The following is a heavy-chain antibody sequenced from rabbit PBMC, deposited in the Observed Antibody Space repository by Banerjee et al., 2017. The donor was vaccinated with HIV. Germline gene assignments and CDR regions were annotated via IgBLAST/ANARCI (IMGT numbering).Heavy chain of an antibody. Sequence: QEQLEESGGDLVKPEGSLTLTCTASGFSFSNNYVMCWVRPAPGKVLGCIACINTSSGNTGYASCPLARFSISTTSSTTVTLQMASLAAADSSTSFSVFDLAAVTGGNFGLWGQGTLVTVS. CDR3: VFDLAAVTGGNFGL. J-gene: IGHJ3*01. CDR1: GFSFSNNYV. D-gene: IGHD7-1*01. CDR2: INTSSGNT. V-gene: IGHV1S45*01.